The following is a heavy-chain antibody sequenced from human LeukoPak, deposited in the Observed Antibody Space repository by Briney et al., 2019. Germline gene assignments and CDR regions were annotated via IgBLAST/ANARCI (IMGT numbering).Heavy chain of an antibody. V-gene: IGHV3-21*01. J-gene: IGHJ3*02. Sequence: GGSLRLSCAASGFTFSSYSMNWVRQAPGEGLEWVSSISSSGSFIYYADSVKGRCTISRDNARNSPFLQMNSLRAEDTAVYYCARDLRYCSSASCSENGAFDIWGQGTMVTVSS. D-gene: IGHD2-2*01. CDR2: ISSSGSFI. CDR1: GFTFSSYS. CDR3: ARDLRYCSSASCSENGAFDI.